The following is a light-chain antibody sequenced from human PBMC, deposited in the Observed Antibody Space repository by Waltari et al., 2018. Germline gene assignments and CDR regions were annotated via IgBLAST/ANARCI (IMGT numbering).Light chain of an antibody. V-gene: IGLV3-19*01. Sequence: SSELTQDPAVSVALGQPVRITCQGDSLRRFYAIWFQQRPGQAPILVLYGQNNRPSGIPDRFSGSTSGNTASLTITRAQAEDEGDYFCHSRDTTSTRLFGGGTRVTV. CDR2: GQN. CDR3: HSRDTTSTRL. CDR1: SLRRFY. J-gene: IGLJ2*01.